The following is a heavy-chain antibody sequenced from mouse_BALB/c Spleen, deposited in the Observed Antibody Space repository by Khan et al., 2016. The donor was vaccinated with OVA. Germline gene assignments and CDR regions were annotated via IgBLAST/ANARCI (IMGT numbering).Heavy chain of an antibody. J-gene: IGHJ2*01. CDR3: ATLYYYFSRVYFAY. V-gene: IGHV5-6*01. Sequence: EVELVESGGDLVKPGGSLKLSCAASGFTFSSYDMSWVRQTPDKRLEWVATISSGGNYTYYPDNVKGRFTISRDNAKHTLYLQMSSLKSEDTAMYYCATLYYYFSRVYFAYWGQGTTLTVSS. D-gene: IGHD1-1*01. CDR2: ISSGGNYT. CDR1: GFTFSSYD.